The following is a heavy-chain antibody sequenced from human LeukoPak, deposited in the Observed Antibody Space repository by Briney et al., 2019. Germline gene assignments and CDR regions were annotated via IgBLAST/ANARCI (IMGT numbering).Heavy chain of an antibody. CDR1: GFTVSSNY. J-gene: IGHJ3*02. V-gene: IGHV3-53*01. CDR3: ARIKQCLAHDAFDI. CDR2: IYSSGST. D-gene: IGHD6-19*01. Sequence: GGSLRLSCAASGFTVSSNYMSWVRQAPGKGLEWVSVIYSSGSTYYADSVKGRFTISRDNSKNTLYLQMNSLRAGDTAVYYCARIKQCLAHDAFDIWGQGTMVTVSS.